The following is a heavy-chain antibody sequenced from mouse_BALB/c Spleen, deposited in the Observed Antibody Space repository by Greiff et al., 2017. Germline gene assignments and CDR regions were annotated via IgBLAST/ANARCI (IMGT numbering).Heavy chain of an antibody. Sequence: QVQLQQSGPDLVAPSQSLSITCTVSGFSLTSYGVHWVRQPPGKGLEWLVVIWSDGSTTYNSALKSRLSISKDNSKSQVFLKMNSLQTDDTAMYYCARQSEDGYYFDYWGQGTTLTVSS. CDR2: IWSDGST. J-gene: IGHJ2*01. CDR3: ARQSEDGYYFDY. V-gene: IGHV2-6-2*01. D-gene: IGHD2-3*01. CDR1: GFSLTSYG.